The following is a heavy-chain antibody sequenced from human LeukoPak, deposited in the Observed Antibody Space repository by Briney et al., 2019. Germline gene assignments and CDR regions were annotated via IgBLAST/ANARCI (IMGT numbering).Heavy chain of an antibody. Sequence: PGGSLRLSCAASGFTFSSYGMHWVRQAPGKGLEWVAVIWYDGSNKYYADSVKGRFTISRDNSKNTLYLQMNSLRAEDTAVYYCARDSIVGATAPPDYWGQGTLVTVSS. CDR2: IWYDGSNK. J-gene: IGHJ4*02. D-gene: IGHD1-26*01. CDR3: ARDSIVGATAPPDY. V-gene: IGHV3-33*01. CDR1: GFTFSSYG.